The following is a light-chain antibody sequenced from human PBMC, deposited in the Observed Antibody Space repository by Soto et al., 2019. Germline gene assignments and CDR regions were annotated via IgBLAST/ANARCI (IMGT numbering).Light chain of an antibody. CDR3: QQYGSSLPWT. J-gene: IGKJ1*01. V-gene: IGKV3-20*01. Sequence: EVVLTQFPATLSLSPGDRAALSCKASQSVHNFLAWYQQRPGQAPRLLIYGASSRATGIPDRFSGSGSGTDFTLTISRLEPEDFAVYYCQQYGSSLPWTFGQGTKVEIK. CDR1: QSVHNF. CDR2: GAS.